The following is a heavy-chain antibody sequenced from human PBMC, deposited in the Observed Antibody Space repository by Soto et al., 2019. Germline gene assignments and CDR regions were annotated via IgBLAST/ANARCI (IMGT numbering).Heavy chain of an antibody. CDR2: IWYDGSNK. J-gene: IGHJ3*01. V-gene: IGHV3-33*01. CDR3: ARGAVPHYYDRSGYYRTTQHPDAFYV. Sequence: QVQLVESGGGVVQPGRSLRLSCAASGFTFSSYGMHWVRQAPGKGLEWVAVIWYDGSNKYYSDSVKGRFTISRDNSKNTLDMQMNSLRAQDTSVYYWARGAVPHYYDRSGYYRTTQHPDAFYVWGQGTMVTVSS. CDR1: GFTFSSYG. D-gene: IGHD3-22*01.